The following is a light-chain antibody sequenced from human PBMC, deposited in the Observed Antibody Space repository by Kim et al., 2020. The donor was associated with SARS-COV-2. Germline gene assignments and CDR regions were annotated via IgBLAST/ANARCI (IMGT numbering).Light chain of an antibody. CDR2: DNN. CDR1: SSNIGNNY. Sequence: QSVLTQPPSVSAAPGQKVTISCSGSSSNIGNNYVSWYQQLPGTAPKLLIYDNNKQPSGIPDRFSGSKSGTSATLGITGLQTGDEADYYCGTWDSSLGAVVFGGGTKLTVL. CDR3: GTWDSSLGAVV. V-gene: IGLV1-51*01. J-gene: IGLJ2*01.